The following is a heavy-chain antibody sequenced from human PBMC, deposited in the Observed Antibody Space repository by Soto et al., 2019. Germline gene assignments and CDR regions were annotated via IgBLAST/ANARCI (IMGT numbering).Heavy chain of an antibody. CDR2: INAGNGNT. J-gene: IGHJ6*02. V-gene: IGHV1-3*01. CDR1: GYTFTSYA. CDR3: ARGGTMVRGVILSFQNYYYYYGMDV. D-gene: IGHD3-10*01. Sequence: ASVKVSCKASGYTFTSYAMHWVRQAPGQRLEWMGWINAGNGNTKYSQKFQGRVTMTRNTSISTAYMELSSLRSEDTAVYYCARGGTMVRGVILSFQNYYYYYGMDVWGQGTTVTVSS.